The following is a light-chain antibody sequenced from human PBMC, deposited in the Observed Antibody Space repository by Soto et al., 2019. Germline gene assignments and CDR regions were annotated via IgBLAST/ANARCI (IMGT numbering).Light chain of an antibody. J-gene: IGLJ2*01. Sequence: QSVLTQPPSASGTPGQRVTISCCGSSSNIGSNSVNWYQQLPGTAPKLLIYSTNQRPSGVPDRFSGSKSDTSASLAISGLQSEDEADYYCAAWDDSLNGEVVFGGGTKVTVL. CDR2: STN. CDR3: AAWDDSLNGEVV. V-gene: IGLV1-44*01. CDR1: SSNIGSNS.